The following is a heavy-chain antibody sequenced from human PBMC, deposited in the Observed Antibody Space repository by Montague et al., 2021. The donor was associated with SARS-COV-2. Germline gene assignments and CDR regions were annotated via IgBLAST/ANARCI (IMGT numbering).Heavy chain of an antibody. CDR1: GFILSNYA. Sequence: SLILSCVAFGFILSNYAMTLVRQAPGKGLEWVSTMSGSFVRRDYSYSLKARFTISRDSSKNTLYLQMNSLRVEDTAVYYCAKDTATIRIAVALMDVWGQGTTVIVSS. J-gene: IGHJ6*02. CDR2: MSGSFVRR. CDR3: AKDTATIRIAVALMDV. V-gene: IGHV3-23*01. D-gene: IGHD6-19*01.